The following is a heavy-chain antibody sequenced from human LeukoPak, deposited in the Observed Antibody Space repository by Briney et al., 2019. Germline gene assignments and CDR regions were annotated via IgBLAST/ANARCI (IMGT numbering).Heavy chain of an antibody. CDR3: SRDMDSGDPFDY. CDR2: VYYSGST. Sequence: PSETLSLTCTISGASITSYYWNWIRQPPGKGLEWIGYVYYSGSTLYNPSLNSRVTMSVDTSKNQASLKVTSVTAADTAVYYCSRDMDSGDPFDYWGQGALVTVSS. CDR1: GASITSYY. J-gene: IGHJ4*02. D-gene: IGHD4-17*01. V-gene: IGHV4-59*01.